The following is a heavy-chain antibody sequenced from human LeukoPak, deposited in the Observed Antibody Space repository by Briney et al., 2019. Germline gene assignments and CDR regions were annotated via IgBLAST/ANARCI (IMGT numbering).Heavy chain of an antibody. CDR1: GFTLSTYY. V-gene: IGHV3-7*01. Sequence: GGSLRLSCAASGFTLSTYYMSWVRQALGKGLEWVANIKQDGSAKYYVDSVRGRFTISRDNVKNSLYLQMNGLRAEDTAVYYCARDKGVDTWSGYDYWGQGTLVTVSS. J-gene: IGHJ4*02. CDR2: IKQDGSAK. D-gene: IGHD3-3*01. CDR3: ARDKGVDTWSGYDY.